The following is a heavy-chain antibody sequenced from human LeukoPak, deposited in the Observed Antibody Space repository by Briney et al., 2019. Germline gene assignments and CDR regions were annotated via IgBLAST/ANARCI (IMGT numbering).Heavy chain of an antibody. CDR1: GYTLTELS. D-gene: IGHD6-13*01. Sequence: ASVKVSCKVSGYTLTELSMHWVRQAPGKGLEWRGGFDPEDGETIYAPKFQGRVTMTEDTSTDTAYMELSSLRSEDTAVYYCATGGQSAAAGTRRRVSNWFDPWGQGTLVTVSS. V-gene: IGHV1-24*01. CDR3: ATGGQSAAAGTRRRVSNWFDP. CDR2: FDPEDGET. J-gene: IGHJ5*02.